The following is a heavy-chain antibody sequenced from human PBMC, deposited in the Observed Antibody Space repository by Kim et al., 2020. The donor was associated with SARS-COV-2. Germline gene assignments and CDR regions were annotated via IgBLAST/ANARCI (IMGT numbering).Heavy chain of an antibody. D-gene: IGHD3-10*01. V-gene: IGHV3-30-3*01. CDR2: ISYDGSNK. J-gene: IGHJ6*02. CDR1: GFTFSSCA. CDR3: ARDPWSRLRGPTYSCYGMDI. Sequence: GGSLRLSCAASGFTFSSCAIHWVRQASGKGLEWVAVISYDGSNKNYADSVKGRFTISRDNSKNTLYLQMKSLRAEDTALYYFARDPWSRLRGPTYSCYGMDIWGQGTTVTVSS.